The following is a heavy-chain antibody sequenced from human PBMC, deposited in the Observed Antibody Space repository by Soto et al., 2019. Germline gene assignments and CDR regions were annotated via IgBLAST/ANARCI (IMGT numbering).Heavy chain of an antibody. Sequence: EVQLVESGGGLVQPGGSLRLSCVASGFTFTSYWMTWVRQAPGKGLEWVASIKQDEGERDYVDSLRGRFTISRDNVKNSIYLQMTSLRVDDTAIYYCAREISWFGHWADVWGRGTMVTVSS. J-gene: IGHJ3*01. CDR2: IKQDEGER. CDR3: AREISWFGHWADV. D-gene: IGHD3-10*01. CDR1: GFTFTSYW. V-gene: IGHV3-7*01.